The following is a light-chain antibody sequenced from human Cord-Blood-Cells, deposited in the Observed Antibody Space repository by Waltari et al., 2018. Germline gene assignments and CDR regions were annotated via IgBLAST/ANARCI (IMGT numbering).Light chain of an antibody. CDR2: AAS. J-gene: IGKJ2*02. CDR3: QQSYSTPRT. V-gene: IGKV1-39*01. Sequence: DIQMTQSQSSLSASVGDRVTITCRASQSISSYLNWYQQKPGKAPKLLIYAASSLQSGVPSRFSGSGSGTDFTLTISSLQPEDFATYYCQQSYSTPRTFGQGTKL. CDR1: QSISSY.